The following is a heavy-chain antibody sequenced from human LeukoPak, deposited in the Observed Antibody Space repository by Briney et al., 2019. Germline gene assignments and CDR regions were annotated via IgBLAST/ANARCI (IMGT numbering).Heavy chain of an antibody. J-gene: IGHJ6*02. Sequence: PSETLSLTCTVSGGSISSYYWSWIRQPPGKGLEWIGYIYYSGSTNYNPSLKSRVTISVDTSKNQFSLKLSSVTAADTAVYYCARAGELGATSDYYGMDVWGQGITVTVSS. CDR3: ARAGELGATSDYYGMDV. V-gene: IGHV4-59*01. D-gene: IGHD1-26*01. CDR2: IYYSGST. CDR1: GGSISSYY.